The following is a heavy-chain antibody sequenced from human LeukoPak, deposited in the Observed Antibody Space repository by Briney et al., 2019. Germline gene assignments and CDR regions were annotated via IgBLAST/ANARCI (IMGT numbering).Heavy chain of an antibody. CDR1: GYTFTGYY. CDR3: AREEAVSYNWFDP. J-gene: IGHJ5*02. D-gene: IGHD1-14*01. CDR2: INPNSGGT. V-gene: IGHV1-2*02. Sequence: ASVKVSCKASGYTFTGYYMHWVRQAPGQGLEWMGWINPNSGGTNYAQKFQGRVTMTRDTSISTAYMELSRLRSDDTAVYYCAREEAVSYNWFDPWGKGTTVTVSS.